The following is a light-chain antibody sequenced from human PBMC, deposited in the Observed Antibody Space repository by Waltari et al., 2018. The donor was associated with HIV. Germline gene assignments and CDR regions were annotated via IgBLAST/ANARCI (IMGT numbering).Light chain of an antibody. Sequence: QSVLTQPPSVSAAPGQTVSISCSGFSSNIGNNFVSWYHQLPGKAPKLLIFDNNKPPSGIPGRVSASKSGTSATLAITGLQTGDEGDYYCGTWDNSLKTVVFGGGTKVTVL. CDR1: SSNIGNNF. CDR3: GTWDNSLKTVV. CDR2: DNN. J-gene: IGLJ2*01. V-gene: IGLV1-51*01.